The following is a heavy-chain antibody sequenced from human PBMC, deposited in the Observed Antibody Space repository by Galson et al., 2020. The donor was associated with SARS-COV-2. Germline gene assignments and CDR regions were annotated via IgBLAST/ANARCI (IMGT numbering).Heavy chain of an antibody. D-gene: IGHD3-10*01. CDR2: ISSNGGST. CDR3: VKRDGLERLWFGELWDAFDI. Sequence: GESLKISCSASGFTFSSYAMHWVRQAPGKGLEYVSAISSNGGSTYYADSVKGRFTISRDNSKNTLYLQMSSLRAEDTAVYYCVKRDGLERLWFGELWDAFDIWGQGTMVTVSS. J-gene: IGHJ3*02. CDR1: GFTFSSYA. V-gene: IGHV3-64D*08.